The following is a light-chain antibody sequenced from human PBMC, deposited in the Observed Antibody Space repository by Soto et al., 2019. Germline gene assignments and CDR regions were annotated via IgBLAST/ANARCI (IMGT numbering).Light chain of an antibody. J-gene: IGLJ2*01. CDR1: SSDVGGYNY. CDR3: SSYTSRSTGV. Sequence: QSALTQPASVSGSPGQSITISCTGTSSDVGGYNYVSWYQRHPGKAPKLMIYDVSNRPSGASNRFSGSKSGNTASLTISGLQAEDEADYYCSSYTSRSTGVFGGGTKLTVL. V-gene: IGLV2-14*01. CDR2: DVS.